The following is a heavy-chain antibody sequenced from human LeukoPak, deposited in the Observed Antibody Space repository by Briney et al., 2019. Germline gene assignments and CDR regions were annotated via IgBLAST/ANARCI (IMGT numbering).Heavy chain of an antibody. J-gene: IGHJ4*02. CDR3: ASFYDSSGYLDY. CDR2: IYYSGST. D-gene: IGHD3-22*01. CDR1: GGSISSSSYY. Sequence: PSETPSLTCTVSGGSISSSSYYWGWIRQPPGKGLEWIGSIYYSGSTYYNPSLKSRVTISVDTSKNQFSLKLSSVTAADTAVYYCASFYDSSGYLDYWGQGTLVTVSS. V-gene: IGHV4-39*07.